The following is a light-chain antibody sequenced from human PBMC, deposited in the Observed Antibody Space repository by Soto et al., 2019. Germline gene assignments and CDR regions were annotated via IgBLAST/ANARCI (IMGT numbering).Light chain of an antibody. CDR2: AAS. J-gene: IGKJ1*01. V-gene: IGKV1-6*01. Sequence: AIQMTQSPSSLSASVGDRVTITCRASQGIRNDLGWYQQKPGKAPKLLIYAASSLQSGVPSRFRGSRSGTEFTLTVSSLQPADFATYYCLQDHDDSWTFGQGTKVDIK. CDR3: LQDHDDSWT. CDR1: QGIRND.